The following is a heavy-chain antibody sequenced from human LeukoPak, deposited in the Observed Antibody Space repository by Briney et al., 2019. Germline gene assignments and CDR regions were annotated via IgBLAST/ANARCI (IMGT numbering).Heavy chain of an antibody. CDR3: ASNTHDTADSHRRMDV. J-gene: IGHJ4*02. CDR2: ISSSSSYI. D-gene: IGHD3-22*01. CDR1: GFTFSTYN. Sequence: GGSLRLSCAASGFTFSTYNMNWVRQAPGEGLEWVSSISSSSSYIYYADSVKGRFTISRDNAKNSLYLQMDTLRAEDAAVYYCASNTHDTADSHRRMDVWGQGTLVTVSS. V-gene: IGHV3-21*01.